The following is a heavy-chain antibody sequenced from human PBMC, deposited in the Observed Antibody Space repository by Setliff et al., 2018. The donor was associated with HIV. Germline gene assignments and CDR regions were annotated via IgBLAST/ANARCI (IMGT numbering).Heavy chain of an antibody. J-gene: IGHJ6*03. CDR1: GGSISSGSYY. CDR2: IFSSGST. D-gene: IGHD6-19*01. CDR3: VRDRVKVAGRETVYPYYHMDV. V-gene: IGHV4-61*02. Sequence: PSETLSLTCTVSGGSISSGSYYWSWIRQPAGKGLEWIGRIFSSGSTSYNPSLKSRVTMSVDTSKNQFSLRLSSVTAADTAVYYCVRDRVKVAGRETVYPYYHMDVWGRGTSVTVSS.